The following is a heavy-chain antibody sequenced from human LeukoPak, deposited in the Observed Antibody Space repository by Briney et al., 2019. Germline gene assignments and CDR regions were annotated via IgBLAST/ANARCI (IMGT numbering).Heavy chain of an antibody. CDR2: TYYRSKWYN. V-gene: IGHV6-1*01. Sequence: SQTLSLTCAISGDSVSSNSAAWNWIRQSPSRGLEWLGRTYYRSKWYNDYAVSVKSRITINPDTSKNQFSLQLNSVTPEDTAVYYCARFPVPYSSGWYDAFDIWGQGTMVTVSS. D-gene: IGHD6-19*01. CDR3: ARFPVPYSSGWYDAFDI. J-gene: IGHJ3*02. CDR1: GDSVSSNSAA.